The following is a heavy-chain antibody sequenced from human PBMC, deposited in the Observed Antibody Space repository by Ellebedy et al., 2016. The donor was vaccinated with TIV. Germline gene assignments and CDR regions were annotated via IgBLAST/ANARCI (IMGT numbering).Heavy chain of an antibody. CDR1: GFSFSNYG. D-gene: IGHD6-19*01. CDR3: TRETNPSPGAVAGTGFDC. Sequence: PGGSLRLSCVASGFSFSNYGMHWVRQAPGKGLEWVAFKRFDGRNEYNGASVKGRFFISRDVSKNTLFLQMNRLRAEDTAIYYCTRETNPSPGAVAGTGFDCWGQGALVIVSS. V-gene: IGHV3-30*02. J-gene: IGHJ4*02. CDR2: KRFDGRNE.